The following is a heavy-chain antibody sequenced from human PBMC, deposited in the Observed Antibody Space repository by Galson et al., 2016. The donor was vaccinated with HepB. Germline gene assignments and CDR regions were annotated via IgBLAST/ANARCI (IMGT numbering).Heavy chain of an antibody. Sequence: SLRLSCAASGFTFSSYAMSWVRQAPGKGLEWVSGIVGSGGHTYYADSVKGRFTISRDNPKNTLYRQMNSLRAEDTAVFYCAKDIPITVTNFGGFDYWGQGTLFTVSS. CDR3: AKDIPITVTNFGGFDY. CDR1: GFTFSSYA. D-gene: IGHD4-17*01. V-gene: IGHV3-23*01. J-gene: IGHJ4*02. CDR2: IVGSGGHT.